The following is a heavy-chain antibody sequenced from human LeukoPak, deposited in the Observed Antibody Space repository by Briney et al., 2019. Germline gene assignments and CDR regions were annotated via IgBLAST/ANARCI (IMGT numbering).Heavy chain of an antibody. Sequence: GGSLRLSCAASGFTFSSYTMNWVRQAPGKGLEWVSSISSSSSYIYYADSVKGRFTISRDNAKNSLYLQMNSLRAEDTAVYYCARDLAPYCSGGRCSTFDSWGQGTLVTVSS. V-gene: IGHV3-21*01. D-gene: IGHD2-15*01. J-gene: IGHJ4*02. CDR3: ARDLAPYCSGGRCSTFDS. CDR2: ISSSSSYI. CDR1: GFTFSSYT.